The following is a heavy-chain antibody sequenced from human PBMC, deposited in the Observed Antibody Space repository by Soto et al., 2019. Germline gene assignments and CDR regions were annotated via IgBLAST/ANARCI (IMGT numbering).Heavy chain of an antibody. V-gene: IGHV3-21*01. J-gene: IGHJ4*02. CDR3: ARDQPGYSYGYGLGY. CDR2: ISSSSSYI. Sequence: EVQLVESGGGLVKPGGSLRLSCAASGFTFSSYSMNWVRQAPGKGLEWVSSISSSSSYIYYADSVKGRCTISRDNAMNSLYLQMNSLRAEDTAVYYCARDQPGYSYGYGLGYWGQGTLVTVSS. D-gene: IGHD5-18*01. CDR1: GFTFSSYS.